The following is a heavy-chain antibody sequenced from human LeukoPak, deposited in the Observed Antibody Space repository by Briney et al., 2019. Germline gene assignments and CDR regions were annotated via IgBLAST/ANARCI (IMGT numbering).Heavy chain of an antibody. CDR2: IYTSGST. J-gene: IGHJ6*03. Sequence: PSETLFLTCTVSGGSISSYYWSWIRQPPGKGLEWIGYIYTSGSTNYNPSLKSRVTISVDTSKNQFSLKLSSVTAADTAVCYCARMDYYYYMDVWGKGTTVTVSS. D-gene: IGHD2-2*03. CDR3: ARMDYYYYMDV. V-gene: IGHV4-4*09. CDR1: GGSISSYY.